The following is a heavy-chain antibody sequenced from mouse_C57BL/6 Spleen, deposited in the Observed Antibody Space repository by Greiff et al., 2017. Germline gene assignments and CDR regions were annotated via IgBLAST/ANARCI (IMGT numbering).Heavy chain of an antibody. CDR1: GFTFSDYG. CDR2: ISSGSSTI. Sequence: EVQLQESGGGLVKPGGSLKLSCAASGFTFSDYGMHWVRQAPEKGLEWVAYISSGSSTIYYADTVKGRFTISRDNAKNTLFLQMTSLRSEDTAMYYCARSSHYYGSSYWYFDVWGTGTTVTVSS. J-gene: IGHJ1*03. V-gene: IGHV5-17*01. D-gene: IGHD1-1*01. CDR3: ARSSHYYGSSYWYFDV.